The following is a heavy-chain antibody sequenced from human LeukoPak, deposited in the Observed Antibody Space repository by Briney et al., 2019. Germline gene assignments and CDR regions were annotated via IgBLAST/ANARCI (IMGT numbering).Heavy chain of an antibody. J-gene: IGHJ4*02. CDR1: GFTFSSYA. V-gene: IGHV3-64*01. D-gene: IGHD2-2*01. Sequence: GGSLRLSCAASGFTFSSYAMHWVRQAPGKGLEYVSAISTDGGSPYYANSVKGRFTISRDNSKNTLYLQMGSLRAGDMAVYYCARWSSTSCYDYWGQGTLVTVSS. CDR2: ISTDGGSP. CDR3: ARWSSTSCYDY.